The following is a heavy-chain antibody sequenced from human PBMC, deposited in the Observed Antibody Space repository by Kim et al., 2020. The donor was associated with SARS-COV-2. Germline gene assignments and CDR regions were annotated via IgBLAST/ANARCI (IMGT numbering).Heavy chain of an antibody. CDR3: ASGGFDYSISCIGWFYH. J-gene: IGHJ5*02. Sequence: GGSLRLSCAASGFTFSSYSMNWVRPAPGKGLEWVSTISSSSSYIYYADSVKGSFTITSENGKNSLYLQMNSQSAEDTAVYHWASGGFDYSISCIGWFYH. V-gene: IGHV3-21*01. CDR1: GFTFSSYS. D-gene: IGHD5-12*01. CDR2: ISSSSSYI.